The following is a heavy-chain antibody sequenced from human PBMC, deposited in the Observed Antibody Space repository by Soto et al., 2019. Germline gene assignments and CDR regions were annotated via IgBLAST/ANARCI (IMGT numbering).Heavy chain of an antibody. CDR1: GFTFSSYS. V-gene: IGHV3-21*01. D-gene: IGHD3-3*01. CDR2: ISSSSSYI. CDR3: ARGIEEGFLEWLPRPGDY. J-gene: IGHJ4*02. Sequence: ESGGGLVKPGGSLRLSCAASGFTFSSYSMNWVRQAPGKGLEWVSSISSSSSYIYYADSVKGRFTISRDNAKNSLYLQMNSLRAEDTAVYYCARGIEEGFLEWLPRPGDYWGQGTLVTVSS.